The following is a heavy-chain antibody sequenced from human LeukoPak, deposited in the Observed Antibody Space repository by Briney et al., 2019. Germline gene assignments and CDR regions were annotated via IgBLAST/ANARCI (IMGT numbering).Heavy chain of an antibody. Sequence: GESLKISCKGSGYSFTSYWIGWVRQMPGKGLEWMGIIYPGDSDTRYSPSFQGQVIISADKSISTAYLQWSSLKASDTAMYYCASGREQLWLRGGFDYWGQGTLVTVSS. CDR3: ASGREQLWLRGGFDY. D-gene: IGHD5-18*01. CDR1: GYSFTSYW. CDR2: IYPGDSDT. J-gene: IGHJ4*02. V-gene: IGHV5-51*01.